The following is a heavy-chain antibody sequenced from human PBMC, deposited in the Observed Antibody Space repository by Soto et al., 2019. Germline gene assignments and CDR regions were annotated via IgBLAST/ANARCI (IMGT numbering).Heavy chain of an antibody. CDR3: ESEFPYYESSDSYFDY. CDR1: VDSVSGDRAA. J-gene: IGHJ4*02. Sequence: PSQTLSLTCVTSVDSVSGDRAASGGGTESPPRGPEWLGRTYYRSKWYNDYAVSVKSRITLTPDTFKTPISLHLNYVSPEDTAVYYCESEFPYYESSDSYFDYWGQGALVTVSS. D-gene: IGHD3-16*01. V-gene: IGHV6-1*01. CDR2: TYYRSKWYN.